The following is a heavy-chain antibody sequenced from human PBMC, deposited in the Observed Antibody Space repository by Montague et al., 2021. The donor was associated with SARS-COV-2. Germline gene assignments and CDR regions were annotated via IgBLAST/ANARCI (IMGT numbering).Heavy chain of an antibody. CDR2: MYYSGST. D-gene: IGHD3-3*01. CDR3: ARARGGTIFGVSGAYYGMDT. V-gene: IGHV4-59*01. Sequence: SETLSLTCTVSGGSISNYYWSWIRQSPGKGLEWIAYMYYSGSTKYNPSLKSRATISVDTSKNQFSLTLSSMTAADTAVDYCARARGGTIFGVSGAYYGMDTWGQGTTVTVS. CDR1: GGSISNYY. J-gene: IGHJ6*02.